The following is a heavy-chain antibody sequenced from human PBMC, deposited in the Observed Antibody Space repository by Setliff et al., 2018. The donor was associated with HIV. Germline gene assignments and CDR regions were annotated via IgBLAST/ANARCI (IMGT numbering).Heavy chain of an antibody. CDR1: GAFNSRYY. Sequence: ETLSLTCTVSGAFNSRYYWSWIRQPPGKGLEWIGYFYDSGSTYYNPSLKSRVTISVDTSKKQFSLKLTSVTAADTAVYYCARTPTDYYDSTRLGDGFDIWGQGTVVTVSS. CDR2: FYDSGST. V-gene: IGHV4-59*08. J-gene: IGHJ3*02. CDR3: ARTPTDYYDSTRLGDGFDI. D-gene: IGHD3-22*01.